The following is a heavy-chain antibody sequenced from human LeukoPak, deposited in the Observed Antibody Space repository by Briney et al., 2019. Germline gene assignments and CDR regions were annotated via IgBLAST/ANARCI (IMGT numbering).Heavy chain of an antibody. CDR2: IRYDGSNK. V-gene: IGHV3-30*02. CDR3: SLRNKSPNYYYYMDV. CDR1: GFTFSSYG. D-gene: IGHD3-3*01. J-gene: IGHJ6*03. Sequence: PGGSLRLSCAASGFTFSSYGMHWVRQAPGKGLKWVAFIRYDGSNKYYADSVKGRFTISRDNSKNTLYLQMNSLRAEDTAVYYCSLRNKSPNYYYYMDVWGKGTTVTVSS.